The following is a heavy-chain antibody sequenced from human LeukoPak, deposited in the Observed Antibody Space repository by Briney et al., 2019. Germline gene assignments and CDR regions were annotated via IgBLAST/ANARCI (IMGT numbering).Heavy chain of an antibody. CDR2: IWYDGSNK. Sequence: GGSLRLSCAASGFTFSSYGMHWVRQAPGKGLEWVAVIWYDGSNKYYADSVKGRFTISRDNSKNTLYLQMNSLRAEDTAVYYCARAPTITIFGVPQAYGMDVWGQGTTVTVSS. CDR3: ARAPTITIFGVPQAYGMDV. J-gene: IGHJ6*02. CDR1: GFTFSSYG. D-gene: IGHD3-3*01. V-gene: IGHV3-33*01.